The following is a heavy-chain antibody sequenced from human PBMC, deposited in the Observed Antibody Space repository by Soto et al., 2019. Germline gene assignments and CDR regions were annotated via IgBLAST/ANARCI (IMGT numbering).Heavy chain of an antibody. CDR2: ISYDGSNK. D-gene: IGHD6-13*01. J-gene: IGHJ4*02. CDR3: ARGSTFSGVAAALGRLVY. Sequence: QVQLVESGGGVVQPGRSLRLSCAASGFTFSSYAMHWVRQAPGKGLEWVAVISYDGSNKYYADSVKGRFTISRDNSKNTLYLQMNSLRAEDTAVYYCARGSTFSGVAAALGRLVYWGQGTLVTVSS. CDR1: GFTFSSYA. V-gene: IGHV3-30-3*01.